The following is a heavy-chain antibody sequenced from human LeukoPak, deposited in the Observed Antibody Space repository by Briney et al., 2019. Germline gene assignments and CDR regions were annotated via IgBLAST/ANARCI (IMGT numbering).Heavy chain of an antibody. CDR1: GYTFTGYY. Sequence: ASVKVSCKASGYTFTGYYMHWVRQAPGQGLEWMGWINPNSGGTNYAQKFQGRVTMIRDTSISTAYMELSRLRSDDTAVYYCASRDVSAYDFWSGSVDYWGQGTLVTVSS. V-gene: IGHV1-2*02. CDR2: INPNSGGT. J-gene: IGHJ4*02. D-gene: IGHD3-3*01. CDR3: ASRDVSAYDFWSGSVDY.